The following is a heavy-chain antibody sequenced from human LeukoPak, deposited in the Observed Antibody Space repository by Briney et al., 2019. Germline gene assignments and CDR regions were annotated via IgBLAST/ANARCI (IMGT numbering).Heavy chain of an antibody. J-gene: IGHJ4*02. CDR1: GFTFSSFT. CDR3: AKQIWFGELPYN. V-gene: IGHV3-23*01. Sequence: GGSLRLSCAASGFTFSSFTMNSVRQAPGKGLEWVSAISGSGGSTYYADSVKGRFTISRDNSKNTLYLQMNSLRAEDTAVYYCAKQIWFGELPYNWGQGTLVTVSS. CDR2: ISGSGGST. D-gene: IGHD3-10*01.